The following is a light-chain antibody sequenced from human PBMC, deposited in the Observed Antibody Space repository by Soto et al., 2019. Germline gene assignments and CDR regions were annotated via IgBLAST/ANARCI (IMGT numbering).Light chain of an antibody. J-gene: IGKJ5*01. CDR2: GAS. V-gene: IGKV3-15*01. CDR1: QRVSND. Sequence: EIVMTQSPATLSGSPGEGGAVWWGASQRVSNDFAWYQQKHGQAPRLLIYGASTRATGIPARFSGSVSGTDFTLTFTSLKEEDAEVDLRQQSTGPAGTFGRGTRLEIK. CDR3: QQSTGPAGT.